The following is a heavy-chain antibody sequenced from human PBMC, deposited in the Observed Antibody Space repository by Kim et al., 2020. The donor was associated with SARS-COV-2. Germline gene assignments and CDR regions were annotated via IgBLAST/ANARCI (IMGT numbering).Heavy chain of an antibody. CDR3: ARRGFGELRGNDAFDI. CDR1: GYTFTSYA. CDR2: INTNTGNP. D-gene: IGHD3-10*01. V-gene: IGHV7-4-1*01. Sequence: ASVKVSCKASGYTFTSYAMNWVRQAPGQGLEWMGWINTNTGNPTYAQGFTGRFVFSLDTSVSTAYLQICSLKAEDTAVYYCARRGFGELRGNDAFDIWGQGTMVTVSS. J-gene: IGHJ3*02.